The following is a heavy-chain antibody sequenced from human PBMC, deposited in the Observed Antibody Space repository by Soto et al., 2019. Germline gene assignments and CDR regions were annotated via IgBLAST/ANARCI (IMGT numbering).Heavy chain of an antibody. J-gene: IGHJ3*02. CDR1: GFTFGDYA. V-gene: IGHV3-49*03. CDR2: IRSKAYGGTT. CDR3: TATDSGSSNTLGQNAFDI. D-gene: IGHD1-26*01. Sequence: GGSLRLSCTASGFTFGDYAMSWFRQAPGKGLEWVGFIRSKAYGGTTEYAASVKGRFTISRDDSKSIAYLQMNSLKTEDTAVYYCTATDSGSSNTLGQNAFDIWGQGTMVTVSS.